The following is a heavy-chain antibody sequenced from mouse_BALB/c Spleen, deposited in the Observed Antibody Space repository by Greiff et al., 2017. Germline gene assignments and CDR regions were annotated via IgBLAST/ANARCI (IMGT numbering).Heavy chain of an antibody. V-gene: IGHV5-17*02. Sequence: EVQGVESGGGLVQPGGSRKLSCAASGFTFSSFGMHWVRQAPEKGLEWVAYISSGSSTIYYADTVKGRFTISRDNPKNTLFLQMTSLRSEDTAMYYCARYYDYDGDYAMEYWGQGTSVTVSS. J-gene: IGHJ4*01. D-gene: IGHD2-4*01. CDR2: ISSGSSTI. CDR1: GFTFSSFG. CDR3: ARYYDYDGDYAMEY.